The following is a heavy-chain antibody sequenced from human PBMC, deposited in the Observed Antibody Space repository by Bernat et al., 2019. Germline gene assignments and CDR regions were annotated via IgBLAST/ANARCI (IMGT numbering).Heavy chain of an antibody. Sequence: VQLVESGGGLVQPGGSLRLSCAASGFTFSSYEMNWVRQAPGKGLEWIGSIYYSGSTYYNPSLKSRVTISVDTSKNQFSLKLSSVTAADTAVYYCARSHSSSWYRFDYWGQGTLVTVSS. V-gene: IGHV4-59*05. CDR1: GFTFSSYE. D-gene: IGHD6-13*01. J-gene: IGHJ4*02. CDR2: IYYSGST. CDR3: ARSHSSSWYRFDY.